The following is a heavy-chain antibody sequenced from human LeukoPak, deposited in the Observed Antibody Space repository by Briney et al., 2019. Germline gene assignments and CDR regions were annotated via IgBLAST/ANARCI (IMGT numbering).Heavy chain of an antibody. CDR3: TSSYYYDSSGYIAV. CDR2: IYYSGST. V-gene: IGHV4-59*01. CDR1: GGSINSYY. Sequence: SETLSLTCTVSGGSINSYYWSWIRQPPVKGLEWIGYIYYSGSTNYNPSLKSRVTISVDTSRTQFSLKLSSVTAADTAVYYCTSSYYYDSSGYIAVWGQGTLVTVSS. J-gene: IGHJ4*02. D-gene: IGHD3-22*01.